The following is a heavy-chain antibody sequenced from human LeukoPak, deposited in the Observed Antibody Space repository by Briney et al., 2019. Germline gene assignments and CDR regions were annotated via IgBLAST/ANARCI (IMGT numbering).Heavy chain of an antibody. V-gene: IGHV5-51*01. Sequence: GEALQISYQGSGYGFTRYWIGWVRPRTGKGLEWRGIIYPGDSDTRYSPSFQGQVTISADKSISTAYLQWSSLKASDTAMYYCARYYGSGSYSSDYWGQGTLVTVSS. D-gene: IGHD3-10*01. J-gene: IGHJ4*02. CDR3: ARYYGSGSYSSDY. CDR2: IYPGDSDT. CDR1: GYGFTRYW.